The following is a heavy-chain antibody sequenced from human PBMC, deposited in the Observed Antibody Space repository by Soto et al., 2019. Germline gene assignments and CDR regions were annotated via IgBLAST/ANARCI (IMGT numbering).Heavy chain of an antibody. J-gene: IGHJ4*02. Sequence: GGSLRLSCAASGFTFSSYAMSWVRQAPGKGLEWVSAISGSGGSTYYADSVKGRFTISRDNSKNTLYLQMNSLRAEDTAVYYCAKSGKSQYVLRYFDWLFRFYYWGQGTLVTVSS. CDR1: GFTFSSYA. CDR3: AKSGKSQYVLRYFDWLFRFYY. D-gene: IGHD3-9*01. CDR2: ISGSGGST. V-gene: IGHV3-23*01.